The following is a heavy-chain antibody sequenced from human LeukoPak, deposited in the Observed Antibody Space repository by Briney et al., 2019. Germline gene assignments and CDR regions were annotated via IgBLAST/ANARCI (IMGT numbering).Heavy chain of an antibody. J-gene: IGHJ4*02. Sequence: GASVKVSCKASGYTFTSYDINWVRQATGQGLEWMGWMNPNSGNTGYAQKFQGRVTMTTDTSTSTVYMELRSLRSDDTAVYYYASAREPVECDYWGQGTLVTVSS. CDR2: MNPNSGNT. CDR3: ASAREPVECDY. CDR1: GYTFTSYD. V-gene: IGHV1-8*01. D-gene: IGHD1-14*01.